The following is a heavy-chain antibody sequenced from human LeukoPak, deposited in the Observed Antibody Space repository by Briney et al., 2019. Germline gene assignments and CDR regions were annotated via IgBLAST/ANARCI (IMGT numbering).Heavy chain of an antibody. Sequence: ASVKVSCKASGYTFTSYAMNWVRQAPGQGLEWMGWINTNTGNPTYAQGFTGRFVFSLDTSVSMAYLQISSLKAEDTAVYYCARVGYDILTGVPMDVWGQGTTVTVSS. D-gene: IGHD3-9*01. CDR2: INTNTGNP. V-gene: IGHV7-4-1*04. CDR3: ARVGYDILTGVPMDV. J-gene: IGHJ6*02. CDR1: GYTFTSYA.